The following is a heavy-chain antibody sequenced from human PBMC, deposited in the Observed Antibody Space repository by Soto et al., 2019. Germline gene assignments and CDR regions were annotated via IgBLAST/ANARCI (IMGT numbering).Heavy chain of an antibody. J-gene: IGHJ6*02. D-gene: IGHD2-15*01. V-gene: IGHV1-69*06. CDR2: IIPIFGTA. CDR1: GGTFSSYA. CDR3: ARDLAYCSGGSCYSVYADYYGMDV. Sequence: GASVKGYCKASGGTFSSYAISWVRQAPGQGLEWMGGIIPIFGTANYAQKFQGRVTITADKSTSTAYMELSSLRSEDTAVYYCARDLAYCSGGSCYSVYADYYGMDVWGQGTTVTVSS.